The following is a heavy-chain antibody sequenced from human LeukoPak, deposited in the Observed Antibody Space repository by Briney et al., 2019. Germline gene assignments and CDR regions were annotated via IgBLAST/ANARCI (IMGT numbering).Heavy chain of an antibody. V-gene: IGHV3-48*01. CDR1: GFTFSSYS. J-gene: IGHJ3*02. CDR3: ARDRNEWELLGAFDI. Sequence: GGSLRLSCAASGFTFSSYSMNWVRQAPGKGLEWVSYISSSSSTIYYADSVKGRFTISRDNAKNSLYLQMNSLRAEDTAVYYCARDRNEWELLGAFDIWGQGTMVTVSS. CDR2: ISSSSSTI. D-gene: IGHD1-26*01.